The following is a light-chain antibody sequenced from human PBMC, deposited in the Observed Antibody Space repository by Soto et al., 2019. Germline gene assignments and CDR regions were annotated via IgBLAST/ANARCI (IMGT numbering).Light chain of an antibody. CDR1: QSVSNSA. Sequence: EIVLTQSPATLSLSPGERATLSCRASQSVSNSALAWYLQKPGQAPRLLIYGASSRATGIPDRFSGGGSGTDFSLTISRLEPEDFAVYFCQLYGSSPMYTFGQGTKVDIK. CDR2: GAS. V-gene: IGKV3-20*01. J-gene: IGKJ2*01. CDR3: QLYGSSPMYT.